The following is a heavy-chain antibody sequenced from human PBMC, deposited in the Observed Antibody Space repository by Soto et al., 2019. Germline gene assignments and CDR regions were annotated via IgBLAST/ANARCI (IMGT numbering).Heavy chain of an antibody. Sequence: QITLKESGPTLVKPTQTLTLTCTFSGFSLNTSGVGVGWIRQPPGKALEWLALFYWDDDKRYSPSLNGRLTITKDTSKNQVVLTMTNMDPVDTATYYCAHILSYSSGWYAPNWYFDLWGRGSLVTVSS. D-gene: IGHD6-19*01. CDR1: GFSLNTSGVG. J-gene: IGHJ2*01. CDR2: FYWDDDK. V-gene: IGHV2-5*02. CDR3: AHILSYSSGWYAPNWYFDL.